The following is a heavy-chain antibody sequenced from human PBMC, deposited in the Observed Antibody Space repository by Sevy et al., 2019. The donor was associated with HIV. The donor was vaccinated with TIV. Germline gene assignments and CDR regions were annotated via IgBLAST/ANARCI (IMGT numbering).Heavy chain of an antibody. V-gene: IGHV4-59*01. J-gene: IGHJ4*02. CDR2: VYDSGNS. Sequence: SETPLTCAVSGGSINSFFWSWIRQSPGKGLEWIGYVYDSGNSEYNPSLRSRVTISVDTSKKQFSLKLSSVTAADTAVYYCARGGGIYYDSRGFHPQYYFDSWGQGTLVTVSS. CDR1: GGSINSFF. CDR3: ARGGGIYYDSRGFHPQYYFDS. D-gene: IGHD3-22*01.